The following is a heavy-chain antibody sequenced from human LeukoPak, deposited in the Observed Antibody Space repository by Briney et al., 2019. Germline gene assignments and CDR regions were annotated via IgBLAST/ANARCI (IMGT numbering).Heavy chain of an antibody. D-gene: IGHD2-8*01. CDR2: ISLTGLT. CDR1: GGSISNTNW. V-gene: IGHV4-4*02. Sequence: SGTLSLTCGVSGGSISNTNWWCCVRQPPGQGLWWIGEISLTGLTHYNPSLESRVTVSLDKSKNQLSLNLTSVTAADTAVYYCSKENGAFSPFGYWGQGTLVTVLS. CDR3: SKENGAFSPFGY. J-gene: IGHJ4*02.